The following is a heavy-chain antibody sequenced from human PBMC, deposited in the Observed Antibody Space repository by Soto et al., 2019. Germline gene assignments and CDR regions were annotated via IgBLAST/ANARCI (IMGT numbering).Heavy chain of an antibody. CDR2: IYYSGST. D-gene: IGHD5-18*01. CDR3: ARVRGYTYGFDPRYYFDV. Sequence: SETLSLTCTVSGGSISSYYWSWIRQPPGKVLEWIGYIYYSGSTNYNPSLKSRVTISVDTSKNQFSLKLTSVTAADTAVYFCARVRGYTYGFDPRYYFDVWGQGTLVTVAS. CDR1: GGSISSYY. J-gene: IGHJ4*02. V-gene: IGHV4-59*01.